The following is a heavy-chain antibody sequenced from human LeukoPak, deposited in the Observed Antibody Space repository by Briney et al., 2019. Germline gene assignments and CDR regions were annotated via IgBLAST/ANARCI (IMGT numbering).Heavy chain of an antibody. V-gene: IGHV3-7*01. CDR2: INQDGTEK. CDR1: GFTFSSYS. CDR3: AKVAKYYYGPETYYFFEQ. Sequence: GGSLRLSCAASGFTFSSYSMNWVRQAPGKGLEWVANINQDGTEKYYVDPVKGRFTISRDYAKNSQYLQMNSLRVEDTAVYYCAKVAKYYYGPETYYFFEQWGQGTPVTASS. J-gene: IGHJ4*02. D-gene: IGHD3-10*01.